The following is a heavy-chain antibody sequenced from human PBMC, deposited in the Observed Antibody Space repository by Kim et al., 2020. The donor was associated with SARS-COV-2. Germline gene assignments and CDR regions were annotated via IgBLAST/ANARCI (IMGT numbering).Heavy chain of an antibody. V-gene: IGHV1-46*01. J-gene: IGHJ3*02. CDR1: GYTFTSYY. Sequence: ASVKVSCKASGYTFTSYYMHWVRQAPGQGLEWMGIINPSGGSTSYAQKFQGRVTMTRDTSTSTVYMELSSLRSEDTAVYYCARDFRRFNARPGSPIPLDAFDIWGQGTMVTVSS. CDR3: ARDFRRFNARPGSPIPLDAFDI. CDR2: INPSGGST. D-gene: IGHD2-21*01.